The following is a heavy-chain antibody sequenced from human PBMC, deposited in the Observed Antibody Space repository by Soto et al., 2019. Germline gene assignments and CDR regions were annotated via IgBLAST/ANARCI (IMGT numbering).Heavy chain of an antibody. CDR2: INPKFGDT. CDR1: GYTFTAYY. D-gene: IGHD3-10*01. J-gene: IGHJ6*02. V-gene: IGHV1-2*02. Sequence: QVQLVQSGAEVKEPGDSVRVSCEASGYTFTAYYIHWVRPAPGQGLEWMGWINPKFGDTTYAQDFQGRVSMTRDMSISTVYMELSRLTSDDTAIYYCARNMDYYYGPGSGNGHGFWGQGTTVTVFS. CDR3: ARNMDYYYGPGSGNGHGF.